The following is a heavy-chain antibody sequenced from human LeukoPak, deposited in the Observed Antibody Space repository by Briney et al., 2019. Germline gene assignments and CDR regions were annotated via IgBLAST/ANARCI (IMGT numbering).Heavy chain of an antibody. CDR1: GYTFTGYY. CDR3: ARVGHRDEDHFDY. V-gene: IGHV1-2*02. J-gene: IGHJ4*02. D-gene: IGHD5-24*01. CDR2: INPNSGGT. Sequence: ASVKVSCKASGYTFTGYYMHWVRQAPGQGLEWVGWINPNSGGTKYAQKFQGRVTMTTDTSTTTAYMDVRSLRSDDTAVYYCARVGHRDEDHFDYWGQGTLVTVSP.